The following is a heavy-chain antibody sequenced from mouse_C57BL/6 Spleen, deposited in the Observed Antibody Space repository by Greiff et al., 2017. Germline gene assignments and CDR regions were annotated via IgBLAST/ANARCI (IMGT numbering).Heavy chain of an antibody. V-gene: IGHV1-55*01. CDR1: GYTFTSYW. D-gene: IGHD2-5*01. CDR2: IYPGSGST. J-gene: IGHJ2*01. CDR3: ARGSYYSNYEDFDY. Sequence: QVQLQQPGAELVKPGASVKMSCKASGYTFTSYWITWVKQRPGQGLEWIGDIYPGSGSTNYNEKFKSKATLTVDTSSSTAYMQLSSLTSEDSAVYYCARGSYYSNYEDFDYWGQGTTLTVSS.